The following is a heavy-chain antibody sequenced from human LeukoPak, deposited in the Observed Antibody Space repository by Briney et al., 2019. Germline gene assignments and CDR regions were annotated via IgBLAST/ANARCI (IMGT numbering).Heavy chain of an antibody. J-gene: IGHJ3*02. CDR2: ISAYNGNT. V-gene: IGHV1-18*01. D-gene: IGHD3-22*01. Sequence: GASVKVSRKASGYTFTSYGISWVRQAPGQGLEWMGRISAYNGNTNYAQKLQGRVTMTTDTSTSTAYMELRSLRSDDTAVYYCARDFYDSSGDTYAFDIWGQGTMVTVSS. CDR3: ARDFYDSSGDTYAFDI. CDR1: GYTFTSYG.